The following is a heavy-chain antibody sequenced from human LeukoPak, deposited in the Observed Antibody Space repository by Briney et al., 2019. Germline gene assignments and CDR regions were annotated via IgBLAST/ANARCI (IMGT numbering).Heavy chain of an antibody. CDR3: AKDWGTTFYDFWSGNYYYYGMDV. D-gene: IGHD3-3*01. V-gene: IGHV3-53*05. Sequence: GGSLTLSCAASGFTVSSNYMSWVRQAPGKGLEWVSVICRGGSPYYADSVKGRFTISRDNSKNTLYLQMNSLRAEDTAVYYCAKDWGTTFYDFWSGNYYYYGMDVWGQGTTVTVSS. J-gene: IGHJ6*02. CDR1: GFTVSSNY. CDR2: ICRGGSP.